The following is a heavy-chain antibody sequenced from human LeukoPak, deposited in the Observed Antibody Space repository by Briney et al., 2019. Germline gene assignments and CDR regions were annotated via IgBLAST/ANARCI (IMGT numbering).Heavy chain of an antibody. J-gene: IGHJ4*02. CDR3: ARVRLADERAWAY. CDR2: ITPKSGDT. D-gene: IGHD3-3*02. V-gene: IGHV1-2*02. CDR1: GYTFSDFY. Sequence: RASVKVSCKASGYTFSDFYIHWVRQAPGQGLEYVGWITPKSGDTYSPQRFQGRVTMTRDASISTAYVELSSLRSDDTAVYFCARVRLADERAWAYWGQGTLVTVSS.